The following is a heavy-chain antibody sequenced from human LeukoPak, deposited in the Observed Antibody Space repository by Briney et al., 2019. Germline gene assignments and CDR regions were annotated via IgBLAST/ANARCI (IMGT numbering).Heavy chain of an antibody. CDR3: ARDPYSGGYGDDYYYYMDV. V-gene: IGHV1-69*06. D-gene: IGHD1-26*01. J-gene: IGHJ6*03. CDR1: GYTFTSYA. CDR2: IIPIFGTA. Sequence: ASVKVSCKASGYTFTSYAMNWVRQAPGQGLEWMGGIIPIFGTANYAQKFQGRVTITADKSTSTAYMELSSLRSEDTAVYYCARDPYSGGYGDDYYYYMDVWGKGTTVTISS.